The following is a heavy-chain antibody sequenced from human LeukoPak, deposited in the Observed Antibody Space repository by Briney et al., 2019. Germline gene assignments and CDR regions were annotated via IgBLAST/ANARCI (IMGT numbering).Heavy chain of an antibody. J-gene: IGHJ3*02. Sequence: ASVKVSCKASGYTFTGYYMHWVRQAPGQGLEWMGWINPNSGGTNYAQKFQGRVTMTRDTSISTAYMELSRLRSDDTAVYYCARGHYDFWSGYDAFDIWGQGTMVTVSS. V-gene: IGHV1-2*02. CDR3: ARGHYDFWSGYDAFDI. CDR2: INPNSGGT. CDR1: GYTFTGYY. D-gene: IGHD3-3*01.